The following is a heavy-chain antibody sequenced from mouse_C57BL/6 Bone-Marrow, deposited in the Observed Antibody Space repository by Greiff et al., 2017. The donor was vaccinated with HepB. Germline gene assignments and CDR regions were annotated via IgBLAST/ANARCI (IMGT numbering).Heavy chain of an antibody. CDR3: ANYDYDGDYYAMDY. CDR1: GFSLTSYG. J-gene: IGHJ4*01. Sequence: VKLQESGPGLVQPSQSLSITCTVSGFSLTSYGVHWVRQSPGKGLEWLGVIWRGGSTDYNAAFMSRLSITKDNSKSQVFFKMNSLQADDTAIYYCANYDYDGDYYAMDYWGQGTSVTVSS. CDR2: IWRGGST. V-gene: IGHV2-5*01. D-gene: IGHD2-4*01.